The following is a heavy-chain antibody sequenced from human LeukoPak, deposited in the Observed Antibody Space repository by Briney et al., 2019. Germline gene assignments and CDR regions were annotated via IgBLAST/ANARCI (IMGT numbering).Heavy chain of an antibody. CDR2: ISGSGGST. V-gene: IGHV3-23*01. D-gene: IGHD3-22*01. Sequence: PGGSLRLSCAASGFTFSSYAMGWVRQAPGKGLEWVSAISGSGGSTYYADSVKGRFTISRDNSKNTLYLQMNSLRAEDTAVYYCAKGPQNYYYDSSGLSGYWGQGTLVTVSS. CDR3: AKGPQNYYYDSSGLSGY. CDR1: GFTFSSYA. J-gene: IGHJ4*02.